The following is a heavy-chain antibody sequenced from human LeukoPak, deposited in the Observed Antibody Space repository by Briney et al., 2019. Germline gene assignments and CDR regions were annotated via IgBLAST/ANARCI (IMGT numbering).Heavy chain of an antibody. V-gene: IGHV1-69*06. J-gene: IGHJ3*02. Sequence: GASVKVSCKASGGTFSSYAISWVRQAPGQGLEWMGGIIPIFGTANYAQKFQGRVTITADKSTSTAYMELSSLRSEDTAVYYCARESRWLLPAFDIWGQGTMVTVSS. D-gene: IGHD5-24*01. CDR3: ARESRWLLPAFDI. CDR2: IIPIFGTA. CDR1: GGTFSSYA.